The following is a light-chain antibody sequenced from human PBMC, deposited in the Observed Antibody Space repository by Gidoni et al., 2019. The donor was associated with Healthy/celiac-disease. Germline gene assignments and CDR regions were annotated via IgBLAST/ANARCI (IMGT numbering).Light chain of an antibody. Sequence: DIQMTQSPSSVSASVGDRVTITCRASQSISSYLKWYQKKPGKATKLLIYAASSLQSGVPSRCSGRGAGTDFILTISRLQPEDVATYYCQQSYSTRRTFGHGTKVDIK. CDR2: AAS. CDR1: QSISSY. J-gene: IGKJ3*01. V-gene: IGKV1-39*01. CDR3: QQSYSTRRT.